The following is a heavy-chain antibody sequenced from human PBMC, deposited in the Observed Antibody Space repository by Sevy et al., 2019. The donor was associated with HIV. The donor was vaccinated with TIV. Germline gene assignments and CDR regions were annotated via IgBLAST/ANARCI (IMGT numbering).Heavy chain of an antibody. CDR1: GFTSNNFW. D-gene: IGHD3-10*01. CDR3: ARGIRGVVDS. CDR2: INSDGEST. Sequence: GGSLRLSCAASGFTSNNFWLHWVRQAPGKGLVWVSRINSDGESTGYADFVKGRFTISRDNARNTAYLQMNSLRADDTAIYYCARGIRGVVDSWGQGTLVTVSS. J-gene: IGHJ4*02. V-gene: IGHV3-74*01.